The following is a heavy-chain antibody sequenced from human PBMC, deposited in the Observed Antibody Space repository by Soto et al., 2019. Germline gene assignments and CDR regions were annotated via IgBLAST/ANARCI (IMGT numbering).Heavy chain of an antibody. CDR2: MNPNSGNT. J-gene: IGHJ6*03. Sequence: QVQLVQSGAEVKKPGASVKVSCKASGYTFTSYDINWVRQATGQGLEWMGLMNPNSGNTGYAHKFQAGVTMTRNTSISTAYMELSSLRSEDASVYYCARGHSFSSTSCYLSYYYMDVWGKGTTVTVSS. V-gene: IGHV1-8*01. D-gene: IGHD2-2*01. CDR1: GYTFTSYD. CDR3: ARGHSFSSTSCYLSYYYMDV.